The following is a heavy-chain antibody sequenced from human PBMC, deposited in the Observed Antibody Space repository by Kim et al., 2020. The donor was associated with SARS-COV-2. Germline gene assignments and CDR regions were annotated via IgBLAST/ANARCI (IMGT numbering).Heavy chain of an antibody. CDR2: IRSSSSYI. V-gene: IGHV3-21*01. CDR3: ARDLVRRGGLDV. Sequence: GGSLRLSCAASGFTFSSYSMTWVRQAPGKGLEWVSSIRSSSSYIYYADSVKGRFTISRDNSKNSLYLHLNSLRADDTAVYYCARDLVRRGGLDVWGQGTTVTFSS. D-gene: IGHD2-2*01. J-gene: IGHJ6*02. CDR1: GFTFSSYS.